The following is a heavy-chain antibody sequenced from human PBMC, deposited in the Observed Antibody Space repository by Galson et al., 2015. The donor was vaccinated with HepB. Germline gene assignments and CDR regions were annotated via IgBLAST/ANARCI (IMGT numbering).Heavy chain of an antibody. J-gene: IGHJ4*02. D-gene: IGHD5-12*01. CDR3: SRVGFD. Sequence: SVKVSCKASGYLFTNYHINWVRQAPGQGLEWMGRVKPDSGVTHYAQKFHGRVTMSTDTSITTAYMDLNWLTYDDTAIYYCSRVGFDWGQGTLVTVSA. V-gene: IGHV1-2*06. CDR1: GYLFTNYH. CDR2: VKPDSGVT.